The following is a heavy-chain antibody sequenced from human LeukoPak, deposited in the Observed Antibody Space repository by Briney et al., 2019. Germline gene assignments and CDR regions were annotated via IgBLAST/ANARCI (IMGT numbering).Heavy chain of an antibody. CDR1: GFTVSSNY. CDR2: IYSGGST. Sequence: PGGSLRLSCAASGFTVSSNYMSWVRQAPGKGLEWVSVIYSGGSTYYADSVKGRFTISRDNSKNTLYLQMNSLRAADTAVYYCARTPSYGEIDYWGQGTLVTVSS. CDR3: ARTPSYGEIDY. V-gene: IGHV3-53*01. J-gene: IGHJ4*02. D-gene: IGHD4-17*01.